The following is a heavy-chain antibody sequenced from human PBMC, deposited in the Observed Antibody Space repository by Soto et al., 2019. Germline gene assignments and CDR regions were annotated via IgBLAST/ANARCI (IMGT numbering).Heavy chain of an antibody. CDR3: AREADYGMDV. J-gene: IGHJ6*02. CDR1: GVSVSSDSYY. CDR2: MYYSGSA. Sequence: SETLSLTCTVSGVSVSSDSYYWNWIRQPPGKGLEWIGYMYYSGSANYNPSLKSRVTMSLDTSKNLFSLNLSSVTAADTAVYYCAREADYGMDVWGQGTTVTVSS. V-gene: IGHV4-61*01.